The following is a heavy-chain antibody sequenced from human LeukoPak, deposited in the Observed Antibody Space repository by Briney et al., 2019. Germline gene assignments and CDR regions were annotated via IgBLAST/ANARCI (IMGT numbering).Heavy chain of an antibody. CDR1: GGSISIGSYY. Sequence: SETLSLTCTGSGGSISIGSYYWGWIRQPPGKGLEWIGSIYYSGSTYYNPSLKSRVTISVDTSKNQFSLKLNSVTAADTAVYYCARVDSSGFWYYFDYWGQGTPVTVSS. CDR3: ARVDSSGFWYYFDY. D-gene: IGHD3-22*01. V-gene: IGHV4-39*01. J-gene: IGHJ4*02. CDR2: IYYSGST.